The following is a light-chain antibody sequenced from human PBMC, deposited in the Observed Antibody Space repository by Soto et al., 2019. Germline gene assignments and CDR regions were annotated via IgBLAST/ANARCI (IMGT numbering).Light chain of an antibody. CDR2: NNN. CDR3: SSYSSSSTLFV. CDR1: TSNIGSKT. V-gene: IGLV1-44*01. J-gene: IGLJ1*01. Sequence: QSVLTQPPSASGTPGQRVTISCSGSTSNIGSKTVSWYQQLPGSAPRVLIYNNNERPSGVPDRFSGSKSGTSASLAISGLQSEDEADYFCSSYSSSSTLFVFGTATKLTVL.